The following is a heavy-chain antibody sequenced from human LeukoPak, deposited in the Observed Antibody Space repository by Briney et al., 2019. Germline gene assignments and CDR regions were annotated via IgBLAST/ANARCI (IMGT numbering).Heavy chain of an antibody. CDR3: ARYGTPWYVWNYGPSHNWFDP. V-gene: IGHV4-4*07. J-gene: IGHJ5*02. D-gene: IGHD1-7*01. Sequence: KPSETLSLTCTVSGASISNCYWTWIRQPAGKGLEWIGRIHTSGSTDYNPSLKSRVTMSIDTPQSQFSLKLTSVTAADTAVYYCARYGTPWYVWNYGPSHNWFDPWGLGTLVIVSS. CDR1: GASISNCY. CDR2: IHTSGST.